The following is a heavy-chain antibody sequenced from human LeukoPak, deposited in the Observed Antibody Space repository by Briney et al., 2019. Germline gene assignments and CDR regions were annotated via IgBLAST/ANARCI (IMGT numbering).Heavy chain of an antibody. Sequence: GGSLRLSCAASGFTFSDYYMSWSRQAPGKGLEWVSYISSSSRYTNYADSVKGRFTISRDNAKNSLYLQMNSLRAEDTAVYYCARGAIYDSSGYYPTWFDPWGQGTLVTVSS. D-gene: IGHD3-22*01. J-gene: IGHJ5*02. CDR3: ARGAIYDSSGYYPTWFDP. CDR1: GFTFSDYY. CDR2: ISSSSRYT. V-gene: IGHV3-11*06.